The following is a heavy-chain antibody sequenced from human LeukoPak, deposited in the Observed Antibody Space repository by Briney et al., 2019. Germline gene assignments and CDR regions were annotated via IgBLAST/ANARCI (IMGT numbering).Heavy chain of an antibody. D-gene: IGHD2-21*02. V-gene: IGHV4-39*01. CDR3: ARYGDQRYFDL. CDR1: GGSISSSSYY. CDR2: IYYSGST. J-gene: IGHJ2*01. Sequence: SETLSLTCTVSGGSISSSSYYWGWIRQPPGKGLEWIGSIYYSGSTYYNPSLKSRVTISVDTSKNQFSLKLSSVTAADTAVYYCARYGDQRYFDLWGRGTLVTVSS.